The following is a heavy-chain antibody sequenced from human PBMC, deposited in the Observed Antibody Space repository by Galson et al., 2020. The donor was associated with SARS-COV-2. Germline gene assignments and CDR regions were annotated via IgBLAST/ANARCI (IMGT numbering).Heavy chain of an antibody. D-gene: IGHD3-10*01. CDR2: ISGSGETT. CDR3: AKTPIVSFPLYGSGYYYYYMDV. V-gene: IGHV3-23*01. Sequence: GGSLRLSCEASGFTFSNYAMTWVRQAPGKGLDWVSAISGSGETTYYADSAKGRVTISRDNSKNTLYLQMNSLRAEDTAVYYCAKTPIVSFPLYGSGYYYYYMDVWGKGTTVTISS. CDR1: GFTFSNYA. J-gene: IGHJ6*03.